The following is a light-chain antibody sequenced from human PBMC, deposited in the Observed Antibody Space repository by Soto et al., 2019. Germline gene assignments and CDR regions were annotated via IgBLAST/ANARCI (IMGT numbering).Light chain of an antibody. Sequence: DIQMTQSPSTLSASVGDRVTITCRASQSISSWLAWYQQQAGKAPKLLIYKASSLPSEVTTRFSGSESGTEFKLNISSLQPDDFATYYCQQYDSYPLTFGGGTKVDMK. V-gene: IGKV1-5*03. CDR2: KAS. CDR1: QSISSW. J-gene: IGKJ4*01. CDR3: QQYDSYPLT.